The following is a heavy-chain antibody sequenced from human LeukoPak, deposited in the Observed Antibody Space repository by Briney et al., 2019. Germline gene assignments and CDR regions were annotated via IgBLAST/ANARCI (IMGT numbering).Heavy chain of an antibody. D-gene: IGHD3-10*01. V-gene: IGHV3-74*01. CDR1: GFTFSNYW. Sequence: GGSLRLSCAASGFTFSNYWMHWVRQDPGKGLVWVSFINPDGSTTNYADAVKGRFTISRDNAKNALYLQMNSLRAEDTAVYYCAKDLHYGSADYWGQGTLVTVSS. CDR3: AKDLHYGSADY. CDR2: INPDGSTT. J-gene: IGHJ4*02.